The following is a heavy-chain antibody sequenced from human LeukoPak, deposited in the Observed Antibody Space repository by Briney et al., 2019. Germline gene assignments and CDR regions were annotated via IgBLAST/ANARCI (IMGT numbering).Heavy chain of an antibody. CDR2: INSDGSST. D-gene: IGHD6-13*01. CDR1: GFIFSDFD. Sequence: PGGSLRLSCAASGFIFSDFDMSWVRQAPGKGLVWVSRINSDGSSTSYADSVKGRFTISRDNAKNTLYLQMNSLRAEDTAVYYCARSPGRGSWYYFDYWGQGTLVTVSS. J-gene: IGHJ4*02. CDR3: ARSPGRGSWYYFDY. V-gene: IGHV3-74*01.